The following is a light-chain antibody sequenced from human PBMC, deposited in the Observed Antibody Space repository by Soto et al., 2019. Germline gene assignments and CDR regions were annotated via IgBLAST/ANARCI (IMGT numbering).Light chain of an antibody. J-gene: IGKJ1*01. Sequence: IQLTQSPSSLSASVGDRVTITCRASQGISSYLAWYQQKPGKAPKLLIYAASTLQSGVPSRFSGSGSGIDFTLTISSLQREDFATYYCQQLNSYPPTFGQGTKVDIK. CDR1: QGISSY. CDR2: AAS. V-gene: IGKV1-9*01. CDR3: QQLNSYPPT.